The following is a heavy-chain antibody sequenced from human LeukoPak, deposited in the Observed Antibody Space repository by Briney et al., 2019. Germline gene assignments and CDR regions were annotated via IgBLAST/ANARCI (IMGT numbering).Heavy chain of an antibody. CDR1: GLTFSSYE. V-gene: IGHV3-48*03. CDR2: ISSSGSTI. CDR3: AELGITMIGGV. D-gene: IGHD3-10*02. Sequence: PGGSLRLSCAASGLTFSSYEMNWVRQAPGKGLEWVSYISSSGSTIYYADSVKGRFTISRDNAKNSLYLQINSLRAEDTAVYYCAELGITMIGGVWGKGTTVTISS. J-gene: IGHJ6*04.